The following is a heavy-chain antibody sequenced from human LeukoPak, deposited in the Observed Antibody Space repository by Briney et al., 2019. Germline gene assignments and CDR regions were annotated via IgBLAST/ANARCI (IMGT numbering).Heavy chain of an antibody. CDR2: IGGTGDRT. J-gene: IGHJ4*02. CDR1: RFTFSSYA. D-gene: IGHD6-19*01. V-gene: IGHV3-23*01. Sequence: GGSLRLSCAASRFTFSSYAMSWVRQAPGRGLEWVSTIGGTGDRTYYADSVKGRFTISRDNSVDTLFLQMNSLKAEDTAVYYCAKDPVVYHGGSGWHYFDYWGQGTLVTVSS. CDR3: AKDPVVYHGGSGWHYFDY.